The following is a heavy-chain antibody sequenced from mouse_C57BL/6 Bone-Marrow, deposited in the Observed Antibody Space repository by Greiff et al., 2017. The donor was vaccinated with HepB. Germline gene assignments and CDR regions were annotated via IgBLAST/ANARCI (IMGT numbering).Heavy chain of an antibody. CDR3: ARQGYYYGFAY. D-gene: IGHD1-1*01. CDR2: ISGGGGNT. CDR1: GFTFSSYT. J-gene: IGHJ3*01. Sequence: EVKLVESGGGLVKPGGSLKLSCAASGFTFSSYTMSWVRQTPEKRLEWVATISGGGGNTYYPDSVKGRFTISRDNAKNTLYLQMSRLRSEDTALYYCARQGYYYGFAYWGQGTLVTVSA. V-gene: IGHV5-9*01.